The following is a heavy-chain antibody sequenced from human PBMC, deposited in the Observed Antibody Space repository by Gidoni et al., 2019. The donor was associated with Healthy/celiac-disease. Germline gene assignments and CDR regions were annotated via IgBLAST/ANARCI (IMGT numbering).Heavy chain of an antibody. CDR1: GGSISSGDYY. CDR3: ARARTIFGVVLGSKYNWFDP. J-gene: IGHJ5*02. CDR2: IYYSGST. D-gene: IGHD3-3*01. V-gene: IGHV4-30-4*01. Sequence: QVQLQESGPGLVKPSQTLSLTSTVSGGSISSGDYYWRWIRQPPGKGLEWIGYIYYSGSTYYNPSLKSRVTISVDTSKNQFSLKLSSVTAADTAVYYCARARTIFGVVLGSKYNWFDPWGQGTLVTVSS.